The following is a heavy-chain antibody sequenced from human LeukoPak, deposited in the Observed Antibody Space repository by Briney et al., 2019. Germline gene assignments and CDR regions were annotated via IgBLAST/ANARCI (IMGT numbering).Heavy chain of an antibody. CDR2: IRYDGSNK. CDR3: AKLPGYCSSTSCYTGPYDAFDI. V-gene: IGHV3-30*02. CDR1: GFTFSSYG. D-gene: IGHD2-2*02. J-gene: IGHJ3*02. Sequence: PGGSLRLSCAASGFTFSSYGMHWVRQAPGKGLEWVAFIRYDGSNKYYADSVKGRFTISRDNSKNTLYLQMNSLRAEDTAVYYCAKLPGYCSSTSCYTGPYDAFDIWGQGTMVTVSS.